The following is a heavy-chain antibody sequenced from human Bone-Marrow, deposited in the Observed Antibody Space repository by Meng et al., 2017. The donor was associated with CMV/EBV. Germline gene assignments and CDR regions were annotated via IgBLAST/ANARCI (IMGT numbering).Heavy chain of an antibody. CDR3: ARGGLETTVTSYYYGMDV. D-gene: IGHD4-17*01. J-gene: IGHJ6*02. Sequence: ASVKVSCKASGYTFTGYYMHWVRQAPGQGLEWMGWINPNSGGTNYAQKFQGRVTMTRNTSISTAYMELSSLRSEDTAVYYCARGGLETTVTSYYYGMDVWGQGTTVTVSS. CDR1: GYTFTGYY. V-gene: IGHV1-2*02. CDR2: INPNSGGT.